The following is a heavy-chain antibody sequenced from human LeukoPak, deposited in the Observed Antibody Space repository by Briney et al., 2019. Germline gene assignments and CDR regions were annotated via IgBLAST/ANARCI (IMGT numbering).Heavy chain of an antibody. CDR2: ISYDGRQN. D-gene: IGHD2-8*01. CDR1: GFIFSTYD. CDR3: ARVYLERLTAGYFDH. Sequence: SGRSLRLSCAASGFIFSTYDMNWVRQAPGKGLEWVAVISYDGRQNYYAASVKGRFTISRDNSKNTLYLQMNSLRDEDSAAYYCARVYLERLTAGYFDHWGQGTWVTVSP. J-gene: IGHJ4*02. V-gene: IGHV3-30*04.